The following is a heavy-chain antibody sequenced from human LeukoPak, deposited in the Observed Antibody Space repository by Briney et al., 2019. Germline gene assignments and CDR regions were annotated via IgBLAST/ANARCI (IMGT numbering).Heavy chain of an antibody. Sequence: SQTLSLTCTVSGGSISSGGYYWSWIRQPPGKGLEWIGYIYYSGITYYNPSLKSRVIISVDTSKNQFSLMLSSVTAADTAVYYCATKTGYDAFDIWGQGTMVTVSS. CDR3: ATKTGYDAFDI. J-gene: IGHJ3*02. V-gene: IGHV4-31*02. D-gene: IGHD1-14*01. CDR1: GGSISSGGYY. CDR2: IYYSGIT.